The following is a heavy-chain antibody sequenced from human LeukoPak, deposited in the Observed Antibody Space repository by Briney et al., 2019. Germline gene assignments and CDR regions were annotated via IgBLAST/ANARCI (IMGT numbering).Heavy chain of an antibody. J-gene: IGHJ6*02. V-gene: IGHV3-23*01. Sequence: PGGSLRLSCAASGFTFSSYAMSWVRQAPGKGLEWVSAISGSGGSTYYADSVKGRFTTSRDNSKNTLYLQMNSLRAEDTAVYYCANLLSSSLGVYYGMDVWGQGTTVTVSS. CDR1: GFTFSSYA. D-gene: IGHD6-13*01. CDR3: ANLLSSSLGVYYGMDV. CDR2: ISGSGGST.